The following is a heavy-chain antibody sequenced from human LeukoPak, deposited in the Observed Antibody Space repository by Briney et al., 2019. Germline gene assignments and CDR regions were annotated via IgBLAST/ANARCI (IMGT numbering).Heavy chain of an antibody. CDR1: GSCFTTYW. J-gene: IGHJ4*02. Sequence: GAALKISCKGSGSCFTTYWIGWGRPLPGKGLGWRGIIYPGDTDTTYSPSFQGKVTISADKSISTAYLQWSSLKASDTAMYYCASPIAVAGVYYFDYWGQGTLVTVSS. CDR2: IYPGDTDT. CDR3: ASPIAVAGVYYFDY. D-gene: IGHD6-19*01. V-gene: IGHV5-51*01.